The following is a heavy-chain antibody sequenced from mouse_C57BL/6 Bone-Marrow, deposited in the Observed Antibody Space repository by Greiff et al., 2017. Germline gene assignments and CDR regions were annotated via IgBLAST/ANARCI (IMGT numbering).Heavy chain of an antibody. CDR1: GFTFSSYG. CDR3: ARLGYYGSYAMDY. D-gene: IGHD1-1*01. CDR2: ISSGGSYT. V-gene: IGHV5-6*02. Sequence: EVKLVESGGDLVKPGGSLKLSCAASGFTFSSYGMSWVRQTPDKRLEWVATISSGGSYTYYPDSVKGRVTISRDNAKNTLYLQMSRLKSEDTAMYYCARLGYYGSYAMDYWGQGTSVTVSS. J-gene: IGHJ4*01.